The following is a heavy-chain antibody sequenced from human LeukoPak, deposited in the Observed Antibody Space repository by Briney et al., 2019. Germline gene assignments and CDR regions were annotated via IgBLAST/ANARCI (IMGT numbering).Heavy chain of an antibody. CDR3: ARGRGLQQKDAFDI. J-gene: IGHJ3*02. CDR1: GGSFSGYY. CDR2: INHSGST. Sequence: PSETLSLTCAVYGGSFSGYYWSWIRQPPGKGLEWIGEINHSGSTNYNPSLKSRVTISVDTSKNQFSLKLSSVIAADTAVYYCARGRGLQQKDAFDIWGQGTMVTVSS. D-gene: IGHD3-10*01. V-gene: IGHV4-34*01.